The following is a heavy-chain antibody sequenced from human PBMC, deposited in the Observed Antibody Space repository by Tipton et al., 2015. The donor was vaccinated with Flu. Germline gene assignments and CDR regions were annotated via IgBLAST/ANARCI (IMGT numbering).Heavy chain of an antibody. Sequence: TLSLTCSVSGASVGSPYCWGWIRQPPGKGLEWIGNICPGSPYYNPSLRSRVTISVARAKAQFSLRLTSVTAADTAVYFCARRDFSNYVSEPKNWFDFWGQGTQVTVSS. J-gene: IGHJ5*01. CDR3: ARRDFSNYVSEPKNWFDF. D-gene: IGHD4-11*01. CDR2: ICPGSP. CDR1: GASVGSPYC. V-gene: IGHV4-38-2*01.